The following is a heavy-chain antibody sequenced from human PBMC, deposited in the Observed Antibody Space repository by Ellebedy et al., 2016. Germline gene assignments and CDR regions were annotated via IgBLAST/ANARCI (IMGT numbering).Heavy chain of an antibody. Sequence: ASVKVSXXASGYTFVNYGINWVRRAPGQGFEWLGWIGFSIPSSKSAQNLRDRLTMATDTSTSAAYMELRSLRSDDTATYYCGRTGYFSTYGMDVWGQGTTVTVSS. D-gene: IGHD6-25*01. CDR1: GYTFVNYG. V-gene: IGHV1-18*01. CDR3: GRTGYFSTYGMDV. CDR2: IGFSIPSS. J-gene: IGHJ6*02.